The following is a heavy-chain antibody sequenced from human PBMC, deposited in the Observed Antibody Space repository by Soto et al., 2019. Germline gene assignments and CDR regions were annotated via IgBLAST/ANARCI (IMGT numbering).Heavy chain of an antibody. CDR3: ARDFEIEAEGPKWYFDL. J-gene: IGHJ2*01. D-gene: IGHD6-13*01. CDR2: INPSGGST. CDR1: GYTFTSYY. Sequence: QVQLVQSGAEVKKPGASVKVSCKASGYTFTSYYMHWVRQAPGQGLEWMGIINPSGGSTSYAQKFQGRVTMTRDTSTSTVYMELSSLRSEDTAVYYCARDFEIEAEGPKWYFDLWGRGTLVTVSS. V-gene: IGHV1-46*01.